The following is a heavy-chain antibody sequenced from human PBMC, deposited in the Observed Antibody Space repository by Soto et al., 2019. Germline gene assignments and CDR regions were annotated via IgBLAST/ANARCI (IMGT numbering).Heavy chain of an antibody. Sequence: EVQLVESGGGLVQRGGSLRLSCAASGLTFSSYSMNWVRQAPGKGLVWVSYISSSSSTIYYADSVEGRFTISRDNAMNSLYLRMNSLRAEDTAVYYWLFGEESRYSYHGMDVWGQATTVTVSS. D-gene: IGHD4-4*01. CDR2: ISSSSSTI. V-gene: IGHV3-48*01. CDR1: GLTFSSYS. J-gene: IGHJ6*02. CDR3: LFGEESRYSYHGMDV.